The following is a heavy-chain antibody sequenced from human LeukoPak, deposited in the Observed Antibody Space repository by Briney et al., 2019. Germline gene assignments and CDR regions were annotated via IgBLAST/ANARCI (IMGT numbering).Heavy chain of an antibody. Sequence: SGESLKISCKGSGYSFTSYWIGWVRQMPGKGLEWMGIIYPGGSDTRYSPSFQGQVTISADKSISTAYLQWSSLKASDTAMYYCARHYDYVWGSYRYTLDYWGQGTLVTVSS. D-gene: IGHD3-16*02. V-gene: IGHV5-51*01. J-gene: IGHJ4*02. CDR2: IYPGGSDT. CDR1: GYSFTSYW. CDR3: ARHYDYVWGSYRYTLDY.